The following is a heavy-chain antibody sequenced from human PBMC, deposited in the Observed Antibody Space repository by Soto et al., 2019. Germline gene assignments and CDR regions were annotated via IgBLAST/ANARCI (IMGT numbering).Heavy chain of an antibody. D-gene: IGHD3-16*02. CDR1: GYSVSSYW. J-gene: IGHJ4*02. CDR3: ARQASSFDY. CDR2: IYPGDSDT. Sequence: PGESLKSSCKGSGYSVSSYWIGWVRQMTGKGLEWMGIIYPGDSDTRYSPSFQGQVTISADKSISTAYLQWSSLKASDTAMYYCARQASSFDYWGQGTLVTVSS. V-gene: IGHV5-51*01.